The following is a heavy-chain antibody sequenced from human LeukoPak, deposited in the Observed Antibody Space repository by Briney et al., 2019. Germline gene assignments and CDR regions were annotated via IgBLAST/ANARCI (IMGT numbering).Heavy chain of an antibody. CDR1: GFTFSSYS. V-gene: IGHV3-21*01. CDR2: INSNSSYI. D-gene: IGHD1-26*01. CDR3: ARSSIVGATTTGFDY. J-gene: IGHJ4*02. Sequence: PGGSLRLSCAASGFTFSSYSMNWVRQAPGKGLEWVSSINSNSSYIYYADSVKGRFTISRDNAKNSLYLQMNSLRAEDTAVYYCARSSIVGATTTGFDYWGQGTLVTVSS.